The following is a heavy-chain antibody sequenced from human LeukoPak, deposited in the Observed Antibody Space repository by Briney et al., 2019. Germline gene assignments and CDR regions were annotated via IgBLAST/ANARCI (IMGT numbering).Heavy chain of an antibody. CDR3: ARDPGYCSSTSCSRWFDP. CDR2: INPNSGGT. J-gene: IGHJ5*02. Sequence: ASVKVSCKASGYTFTGYYMHWVRQAPGQGLEWMGWINPNSGGTNYAQKFQGRVTMTRDTSISTAHMELSRLRSDDTAVYYCARDPGYCSSTSCSRWFDPWGQGTLVTVSS. D-gene: IGHD2-2*01. CDR1: GYTFTGYY. V-gene: IGHV1-2*02.